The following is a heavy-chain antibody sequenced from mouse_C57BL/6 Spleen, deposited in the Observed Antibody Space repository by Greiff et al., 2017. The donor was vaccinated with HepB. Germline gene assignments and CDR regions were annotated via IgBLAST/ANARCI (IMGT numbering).Heavy chain of an antibody. CDR1: GFTFSSYG. CDR2: ISSGGSYT. V-gene: IGHV5-6*01. D-gene: IGHD4-1*01. J-gene: IGHJ2*01. CDR3: AGHGWDVNCYFDY. Sequence: EVQLQESGGDLVKPGGSLKLSCAASGFTFSSYGMSWVRQTPDKRLEWVATISSGGSYTYYPDSVKGRFTISRDNAKNTLYLQLSSLTSEDTAVYYCAGHGWDVNCYFDYWGQGTTLTVSS.